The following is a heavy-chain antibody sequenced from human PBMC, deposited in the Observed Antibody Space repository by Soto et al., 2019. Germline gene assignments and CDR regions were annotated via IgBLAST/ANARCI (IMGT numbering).Heavy chain of an antibody. CDR1: GFAFSDYG. V-gene: IGHV3-23*01. CDR3: VKALYIWGVTGDY. CDR2: ITAGNGDT. J-gene: IGHJ4*02. Sequence: PGGSLRLSCAASGFAFSDYGVSWVRQTPGKGLQWVSLITAGNGDTYYADSVKGRFTISRDNSKNTLYLQMNNLRVEGSAIYYCVKALYIWGVTGDYWGQGALVTVSS. D-gene: IGHD3-16*01.